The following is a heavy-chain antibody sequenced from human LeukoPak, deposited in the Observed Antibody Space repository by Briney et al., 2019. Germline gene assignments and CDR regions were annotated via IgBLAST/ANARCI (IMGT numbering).Heavy chain of an antibody. CDR2: IKQDGNQR. J-gene: IGHJ4*02. CDR1: GFTFSDYW. Sequence: GGSLRLSCTASGFTFSDYWMTWVRQAPGKEPEWVANIKQDGNQRYYVDSVRGRFTISRDNAKNSLFLQMNGLRAEDTAVYYCARRGGSSSRRSPIDYWGQGTLVTVSS. V-gene: IGHV3-7*01. D-gene: IGHD6-6*01. CDR3: ARRGGSSSRRSPIDY.